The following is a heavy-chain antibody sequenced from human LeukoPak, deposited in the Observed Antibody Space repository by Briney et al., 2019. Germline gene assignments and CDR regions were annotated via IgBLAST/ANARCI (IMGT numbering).Heavy chain of an antibody. CDR3: ASAYSGYEPYGY. D-gene: IGHD5-12*01. CDR1: GGSISSYY. J-gene: IGHJ4*02. Sequence: SETLSLTCTVSGGSISSYYWSWIRQPPGKGLEWIGYIYYSGSTNYNPSLKSRVTISVDTSKNQFSLKLSSVTAADTAVYYCASAYSGYEPYGYWGQGTLVTVSS. V-gene: IGHV4-59*01. CDR2: IYYSGST.